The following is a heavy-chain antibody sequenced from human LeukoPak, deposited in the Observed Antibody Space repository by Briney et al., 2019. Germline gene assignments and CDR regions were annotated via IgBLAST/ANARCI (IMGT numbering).Heavy chain of an antibody. CDR3: ARDPVASDAFDI. J-gene: IGHJ3*02. CDR1: GGSISSGDYY. CDR2: IYYSGST. Sequence: PSETLSLTCTVSGGSISSGDYYWSWIRQPPGKGLEWIGCIYYSGSTYYNPSLKSRVTISVDTSKNQFSLKLSSVTAADTAVYYCARDPVASDAFDIWGQGTMVTVSS. V-gene: IGHV4-30-4*01.